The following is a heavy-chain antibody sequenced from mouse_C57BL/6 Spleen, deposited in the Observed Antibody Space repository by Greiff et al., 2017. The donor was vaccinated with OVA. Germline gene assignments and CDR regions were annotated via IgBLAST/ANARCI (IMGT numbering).Heavy chain of an antibody. V-gene: IGHV1-54*01. CDR2: INPGSGGT. J-gene: IGHJ1*03. CDR1: GYAFTNYL. CDR3: ATSLAGYFDV. Sequence: QVQLKESGAELVRPGTSVKVSCKASGYAFTNYLIEWVKQRPGQGLEWIGVINPGSGGTNYNEKFKGKATLTADKSSSTAYMQLSSLTSEDSAVYFCATSLAGYFDVWGTGTTVTVSS.